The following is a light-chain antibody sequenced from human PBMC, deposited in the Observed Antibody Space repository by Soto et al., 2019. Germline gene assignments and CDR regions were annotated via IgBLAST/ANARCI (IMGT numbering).Light chain of an antibody. CDR1: QSVSSN. J-gene: IGKJ1*01. CDR3: QQYHSYGT. CDR2: GAF. Sequence: EIVMTQSPVTLSVSPGERVTLSCRASQSVSSNLAWYQQKPGQAPSLLIYGAFTRATGIPARFSGTGSGTEFTLTISSLQPDDFATYYCQQYHSYGTFGQGTKVDIK. V-gene: IGKV3-15*01.